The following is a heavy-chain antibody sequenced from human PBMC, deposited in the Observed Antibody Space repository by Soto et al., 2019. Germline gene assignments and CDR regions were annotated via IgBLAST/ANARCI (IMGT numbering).Heavy chain of an antibody. CDR2: ISGSDSST. D-gene: IGHD2-15*01. CDR3: ARESRIYAVNICDF. J-gene: IGHJ4*02. V-gene: IGHV3-23*01. Sequence: DVQLLESGGGLVQPGGSLRLSCAASGFTFSNFAMTWVRQAPGKGLEWVSDISGSDSSTYYADSVKGRFTISRDKSKSTLYLQMNSLRAEDTAIYYCARESRIYAVNICDFWGQGTLVTVSS. CDR1: GFTFSNFA.